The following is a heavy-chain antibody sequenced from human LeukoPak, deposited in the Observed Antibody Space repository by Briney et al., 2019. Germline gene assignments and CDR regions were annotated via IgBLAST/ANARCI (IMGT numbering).Heavy chain of an antibody. Sequence: ASVKVSCKASGGTFSSYAISWVRQAPGQGLEWMGRIIPILGIANYAQKFQGRVTITADKSTSTAYMELSSLRSEDTAVYYCARTYYDYVWGSYRPDPDYWGQGTLVTVSS. CDR3: ARTYYDYVWGSYRPDPDY. V-gene: IGHV1-69*04. CDR2: IIPILGIA. D-gene: IGHD3-16*02. J-gene: IGHJ4*02. CDR1: GGTFSSYA.